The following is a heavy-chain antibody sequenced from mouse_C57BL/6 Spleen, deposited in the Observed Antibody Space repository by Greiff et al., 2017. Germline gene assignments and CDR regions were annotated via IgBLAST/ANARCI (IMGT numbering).Heavy chain of an antibody. CDR3: IRYPPYAFDY. CDR2: IDPETGGT. Sequence: LVESGAELVRPGASVTLSCKASGYTFTDYEMHWVKQTPVHGLEWIGAIDPETGGTAYNQKFKGKAILTADKSSSTAYMELRSLTSEDSAVYYCIRYPPYAFDYWGQGTTLTVSS. V-gene: IGHV1-15*01. D-gene: IGHD1-1*01. J-gene: IGHJ2*01. CDR1: GYTFTDYE.